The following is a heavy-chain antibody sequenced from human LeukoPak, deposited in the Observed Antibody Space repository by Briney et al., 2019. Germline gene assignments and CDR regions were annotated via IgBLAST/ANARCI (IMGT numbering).Heavy chain of an antibody. Sequence: GGSLRLSCAASGFTYIKYAMSWVRQAPGKGLEWVSVISGSGGRTNYADSVKGRFTISRDNSKNMLYLQMNSLRAEDTAVYYCAKAGNYYGSGSYLLFRGQGTLVTVSS. CDR3: AKAGNYYGSGSYLLF. CDR2: ISGSGGRT. CDR1: GFTYIKYA. V-gene: IGHV3-23*01. D-gene: IGHD3-10*01. J-gene: IGHJ4*02.